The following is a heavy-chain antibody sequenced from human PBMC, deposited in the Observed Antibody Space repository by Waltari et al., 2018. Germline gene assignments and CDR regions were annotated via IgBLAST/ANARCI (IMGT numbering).Heavy chain of an antibody. V-gene: IGHV1-3*01. CDR2: INAGNGNT. CDR1: GYTFTSYA. D-gene: IGHD3-10*01. J-gene: IGHJ4*02. Sequence: QVQLVQSGAEVKKPGASVKVSCKASGYTFTSYAMHWVRPAPGQRLEWMGWINAGNGNTKYSQKFQGRVTITRDTSASTAYMELSSLRSEDTAVYYCARDAYHVLLWFGGEPTIYFDYWGQGTLVTVSS. CDR3: ARDAYHVLLWFGGEPTIYFDY.